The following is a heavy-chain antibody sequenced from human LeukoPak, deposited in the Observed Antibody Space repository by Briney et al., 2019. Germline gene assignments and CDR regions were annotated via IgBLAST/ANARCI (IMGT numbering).Heavy chain of an antibody. CDR3: VREVAYYGSGTYYAGWFDL. Sequence: SETLSLTCSVSGGSVSSSSYYWGWIRQTPGKGLEWIGNIYYSGSTYYNPSLKSRVTISVDTSKNQFSLKLTSVTAADTAVYYCVREVAYYGSGTYYAGWFDLWGQGTLVTVSS. CDR2: IYYSGST. V-gene: IGHV4-39*07. CDR1: GGSVSSSSYY. D-gene: IGHD3-10*01. J-gene: IGHJ5*02.